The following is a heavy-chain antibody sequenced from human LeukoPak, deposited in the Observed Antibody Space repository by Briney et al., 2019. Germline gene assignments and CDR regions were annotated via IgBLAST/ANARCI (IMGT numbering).Heavy chain of an antibody. CDR2: IYHSGST. Sequence: SETLSLTCTVSGGSISSGGYYWSWIRQPPGKGLERIGYIYHSGSTYYNPSLKSRVTISVDRSKNQFSLKLSSVTAADTAVYYCARAPSSSAPTLYFDYWGQGTLVTVSS. J-gene: IGHJ4*02. V-gene: IGHV4-30-2*01. CDR1: GGSISSGGYY. D-gene: IGHD6-6*01. CDR3: ARAPSSSAPTLYFDY.